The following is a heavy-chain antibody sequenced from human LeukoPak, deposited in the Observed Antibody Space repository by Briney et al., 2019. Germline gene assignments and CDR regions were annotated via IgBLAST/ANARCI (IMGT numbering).Heavy chain of an antibody. J-gene: IGHJ4*02. V-gene: IGHV1-3*01. CDR3: ARVVDVNSYGLFDY. CDR1: GYTFTSYA. D-gene: IGHD5-18*01. CDR2: INAGNGNT. Sequence: PGASVNVSCKASGYTFTSYAMHWVRQAPGQRLEWMGWINAGNGNTKYSQKFQGRVTITRDTSASTAYMELSSLRSEDTAVYYCARVVDVNSYGLFDYWGQGTLVTVSS.